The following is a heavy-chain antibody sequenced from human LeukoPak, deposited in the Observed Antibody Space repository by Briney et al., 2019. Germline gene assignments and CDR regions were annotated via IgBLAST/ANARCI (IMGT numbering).Heavy chain of an antibody. CDR3: ARDYVPGH. CDR1: GFTFSNYA. CDR2: LSGTGGST. D-gene: IGHD3-16*01. Sequence: QAGGSLRLSCAASGFTFSNYAMSWVRQAPGKGLEWVSTLSGTGGSTYYADSVKGRFTISRDNSKNTLYLQVSSLRAEDTAVYYCARDYVPGHWGQGTLVTVSS. J-gene: IGHJ1*01. V-gene: IGHV3-23*01.